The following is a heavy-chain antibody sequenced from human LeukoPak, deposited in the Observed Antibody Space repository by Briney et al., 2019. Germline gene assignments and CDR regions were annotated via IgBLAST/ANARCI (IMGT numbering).Heavy chain of an antibody. CDR2: IIPIFGTA. V-gene: IGHV1-69*06. CDR1: GGTFSSYA. Sequence: GASVKVSCKASGGTFSSYAISWVRQAPGQGLEWMGGIIPIFGTANYAQKFQGRVTITADKSTSTAYMELSSLRSEDTAVYYCARGPQRGAYCSDDCYFFFDYWGQGTLVTVSS. D-gene: IGHD2-21*02. CDR3: ARGPQRGAYCSDDCYFFFDY. J-gene: IGHJ4*02.